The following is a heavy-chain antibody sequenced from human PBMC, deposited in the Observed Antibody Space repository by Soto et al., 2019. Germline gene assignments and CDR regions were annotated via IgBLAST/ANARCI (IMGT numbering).Heavy chain of an antibody. CDR2: IIPIFGTA. V-gene: IGHV1-69*13. D-gene: IGHD3-22*01. J-gene: IGHJ5*02. Sequence: PVKVSCRASGGTFISCAIIWVRQDPGQGLEWMGGIIPIFGTANYAQKFQGRVKITADESPSTAYMKLSSLRSEDTAVYYCARTDQYDSSDQERHWFDPWGQGTLVTVSS. CDR1: GGTFISCA. CDR3: ARTDQYDSSDQERHWFDP.